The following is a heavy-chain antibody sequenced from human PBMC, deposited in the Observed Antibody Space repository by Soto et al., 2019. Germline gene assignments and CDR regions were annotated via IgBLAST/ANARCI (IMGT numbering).Heavy chain of an antibody. D-gene: IGHD3-10*01. CDR3: TRAYAWGGYYRSPVDS. CDR2: ICNNGRT. CDR1: GGSVSIGDYY. J-gene: IGHJ4*02. Sequence: PSETLSLTCSVSGGSVSIGDYYWTWIRHPPGKGLEWIGYICNNGRTDSSPSLKNRVTMSVDTSENQISLKLSSVTAADTAVYYCTRAYAWGGYYRSPVDSWGQGTLITVSS. V-gene: IGHV4-61*08.